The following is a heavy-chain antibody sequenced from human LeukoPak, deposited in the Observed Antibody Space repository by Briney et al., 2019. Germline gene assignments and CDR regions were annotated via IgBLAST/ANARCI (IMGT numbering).Heavy chain of an antibody. D-gene: IGHD2-2*01. CDR2: INAGNGNT. J-gene: IGHJ5*02. CDR3: AKGLSTGWFDP. Sequence: ASVKVSCKASGYTFTSYAMHWVRQAPGQRLEWMGWINAGNGNTKYSQKFQGRVTITRDTSISTAYIDLSRLRSDDTAVYYCAKGLSTGWFDPWGQGTLVTVSS. V-gene: IGHV1-3*01. CDR1: GYTFTSYA.